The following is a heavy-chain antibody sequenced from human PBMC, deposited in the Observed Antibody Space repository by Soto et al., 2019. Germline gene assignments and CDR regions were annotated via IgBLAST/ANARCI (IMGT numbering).Heavy chain of an antibody. V-gene: IGHV3-66*01. J-gene: IGHJ4*02. CDR2: IYSGGAT. Sequence: EVQLVESGGDLVQPGGSLRLSCAASGVTVSNNFMSWVRQAPGKGLEWVSIIYSGGATQYADSVKGRFTISRDSYKNTVYLQMNSLRVEDTAVYYCERNFPVTPLGYWGQGTLVTVSS. CDR3: ERNFPVTPLGY. CDR1: GVTVSNNF. D-gene: IGHD4-17*01.